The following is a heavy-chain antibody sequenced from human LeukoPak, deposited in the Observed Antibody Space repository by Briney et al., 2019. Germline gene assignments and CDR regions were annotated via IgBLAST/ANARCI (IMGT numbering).Heavy chain of an antibody. Sequence: GGSLRRSCAASGFTFSSYAMSWVRQAPGKGLEWVSAISGSGGSTYHADSVKGRFTISRDNSKNTLYLQMNSLRAEDTAVYYCANPVYSSSWYAWGYWGQGTLVTVSS. CDR3: ANPVYSSSWYAWGY. CDR1: GFTFSSYA. V-gene: IGHV3-23*01. CDR2: ISGSGGST. J-gene: IGHJ4*02. D-gene: IGHD6-13*01.